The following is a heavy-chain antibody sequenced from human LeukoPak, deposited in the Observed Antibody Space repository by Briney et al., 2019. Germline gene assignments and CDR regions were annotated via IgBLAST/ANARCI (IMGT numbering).Heavy chain of an antibody. CDR2: IKNDGSSI. Sequence: PGGSLRLSCAASGFTFSSYWMHWVRQTPGRGLVWVSRIKNDGSSILYADSVKGRFTISRDNAKNSLYLQMNSLRAEDTAVYYCARDLRPGLAAAGTEDYYYYYGMDVWGQGTTVTVSS. J-gene: IGHJ6*02. CDR1: GFTFSSYW. D-gene: IGHD6-13*01. CDR3: ARDLRPGLAAAGTEDYYYYYGMDV. V-gene: IGHV3-74*01.